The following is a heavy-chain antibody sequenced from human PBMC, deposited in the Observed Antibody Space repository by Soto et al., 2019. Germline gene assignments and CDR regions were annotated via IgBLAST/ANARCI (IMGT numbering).Heavy chain of an antibody. CDR3: AKDRVIQLLPIWPDP. CDR1: GFSLKKYG. CDR2: VSSDGSNQ. Sequence: PGGSLGLSCAASGFSLKKYGMHWVRQAPGKGLEWVAYVSSDGSNQYYADSVKGRFTISRDNSKSTLYLQLDSLRVDDTAVYYCAKDRVIQLLPIWPDPWGQGTLVTVS. V-gene: IGHV3-30*18. D-gene: IGHD2-2*01. J-gene: IGHJ5*02.